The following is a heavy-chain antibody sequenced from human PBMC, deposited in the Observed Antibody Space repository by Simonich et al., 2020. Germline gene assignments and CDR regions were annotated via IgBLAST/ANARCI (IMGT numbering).Heavy chain of an antibody. D-gene: IGHD3-10*01. V-gene: IGHV1-69*09. J-gene: IGHJ4*02. CDR3: ARTNTMRELDTMVRGVDYFDY. CDR1: GGTFSSYA. CDR2: IIPNLGIA. Sequence: QVQLVQSGAEVKKPGSSVKVSCKASGGTFSSYAISWVRQAPGQGLEWSGGIIPNLGIANYAQKSQGRSTITAEKSTSTAYMELSSLRSEDTAVYYCARTNTMRELDTMVRGVDYFDYWGQGTLVTVSS.